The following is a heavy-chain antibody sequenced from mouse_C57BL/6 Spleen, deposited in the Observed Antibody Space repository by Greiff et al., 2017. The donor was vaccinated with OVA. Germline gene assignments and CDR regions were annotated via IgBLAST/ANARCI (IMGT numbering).Heavy chain of an antibody. V-gene: IGHV1-55*01. CDR3: ERGSYSYFDY. D-gene: IGHD2-10*01. CDR2: IYPGSGST. J-gene: IGHJ2*01. Sequence: VQLQQPGAELVKPGASVTMSCKASGYTFTSYWITWVKQRPGQGLEWIGDIYPGSGSTNYNEKFKSKATLTVDTSSSTAYMQLSRLTSEAAAVYCGERGSYSYFDYWGQGTTVTVSS. CDR1: GYTFTSYW.